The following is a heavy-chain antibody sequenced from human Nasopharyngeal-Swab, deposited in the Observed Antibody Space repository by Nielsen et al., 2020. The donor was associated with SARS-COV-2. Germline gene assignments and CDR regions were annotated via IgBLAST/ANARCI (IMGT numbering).Heavy chain of an antibody. D-gene: IGHD3-3*01. J-gene: IGHJ5*02. CDR1: GYTFTSYY. V-gene: IGHV1-46*01. CDR3: ARGLQYYDFWSGHYATNWFDP. CDR2: INPSGGST. Sequence: ASVKVSCKASGYTFTSYYMHWVRQAPGQGLEWMGIINPSGGSTSYAQKFQGRVTMTRDTSTSTVYMELSSLRSEDTAVYYCARGLQYYDFWSGHYATNWFDPWGQGTLVTVSS.